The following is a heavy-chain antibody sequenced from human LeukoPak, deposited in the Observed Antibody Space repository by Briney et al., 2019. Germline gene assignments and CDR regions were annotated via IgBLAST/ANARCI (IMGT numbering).Heavy chain of an antibody. V-gene: IGHV1-18*04. CDR2: ISAYNGNT. J-gene: IGHJ4*02. CDR1: GYTFTSYG. CDR3: ARDGGYGDLGDY. D-gene: IGHD4-17*01. Sequence: ASVKVSCKASGYTFTSYGISWVRQAPGQGREWMGWISAYNGNTNYAQKLQGRVTMTTDPSTSTASMELRSLRSDDTAVYYCARDGGYGDLGDYWGQGTLVTVSS.